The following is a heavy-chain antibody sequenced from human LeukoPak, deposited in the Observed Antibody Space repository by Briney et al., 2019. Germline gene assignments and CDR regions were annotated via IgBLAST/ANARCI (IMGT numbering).Heavy chain of an antibody. V-gene: IGHV2-70*11. D-gene: IGHD5-18*01. J-gene: IGHJ4*02. Sequence: SGPTLVNPTQTLTLTCTFSGFSLSTSGMCVSWIRQPPGKALEWLARIDWDDDKYYSTSLKTRLTISKDTSKNQVVLTMTNMGPVDTATYYCARIAPAAMAFDYWDQGTLVTVSS. CDR1: GFSLSTSGMC. CDR2: IDWDDDK. CDR3: ARIAPAAMAFDY.